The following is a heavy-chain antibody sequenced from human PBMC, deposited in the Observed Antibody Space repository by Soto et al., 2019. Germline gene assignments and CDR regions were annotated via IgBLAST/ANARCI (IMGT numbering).Heavy chain of an antibody. D-gene: IGHD3-9*01. CDR3: ASASSDYDILTGLGDY. CDR1: GFTFSSYA. J-gene: IGHJ4*02. V-gene: IGHV3-30-3*01. Sequence: QVQLVESGGGVVQPGRSLRLSCAASGFTFSSYAMHWVRQAPGKGLEWVAVISYDGSNKYYADSVKGRFTISRDNSKNTLYLQMNSLRAEDTAVYYCASASSDYDILTGLGDYWGQGTLVTVSS. CDR2: ISYDGSNK.